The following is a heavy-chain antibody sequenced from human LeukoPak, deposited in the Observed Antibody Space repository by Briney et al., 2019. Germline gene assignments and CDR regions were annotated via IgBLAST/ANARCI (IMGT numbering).Heavy chain of an antibody. CDR2: ISRSGSTI. V-gene: IGHV3-48*03. J-gene: IGHJ4*02. CDR1: GFTFSSYE. D-gene: IGHD2-21*02. Sequence: GGSLRLSCAASGFTFSSYEMNWVRQAPGKGLEWVSYISRSGSTIYYADSVKGRFTISRDNAKNSLYLQMNSLRAEDTAVYYCARDGRDSYFDYWGQGTLVTVSS. CDR3: ARDGRDSYFDY.